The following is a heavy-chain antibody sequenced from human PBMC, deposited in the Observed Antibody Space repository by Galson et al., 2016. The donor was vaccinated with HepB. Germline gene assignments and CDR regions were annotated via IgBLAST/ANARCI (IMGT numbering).Heavy chain of an antibody. V-gene: IGHV3-23*01. D-gene: IGHD2-15*01. J-gene: IGHJ4*02. Sequence: SLRLSCAASGFTFSSYAMSWVRQAPGKGLEWVSAISGSGGSTYYADSVKGRFTISRDNSKNTLYLQMNSLRAEDTAVYYCAKGAQYCSGGSCALEGNTDYWGQGTLVTVSS. CDR3: AKGAQYCSGGSCALEGNTDY. CDR1: GFTFSSYA. CDR2: ISGSGGST.